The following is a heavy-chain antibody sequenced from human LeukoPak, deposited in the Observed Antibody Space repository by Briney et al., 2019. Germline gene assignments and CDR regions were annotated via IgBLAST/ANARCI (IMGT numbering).Heavy chain of an antibody. D-gene: IGHD2-21*01. J-gene: IGHJ2*01. CDR3: AKAAVASWYFDL. V-gene: IGHV3-23*01. Sequence: HTGGSLRLSCAASRFTSSSYAMSWVRQAPGKGLEWVSAISGSSSNTYYADSGKGRFTISRDNSKNTVYLQMNSLRAEDTAVYYCAKAAVASWYFDLWGRGTLVTVSS. CDR1: RFTSSSYA. CDR2: ISGSSSNT.